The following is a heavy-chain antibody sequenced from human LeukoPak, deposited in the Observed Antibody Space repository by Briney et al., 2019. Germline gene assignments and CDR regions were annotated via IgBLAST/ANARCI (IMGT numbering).Heavy chain of an antibody. CDR3: ARDLDYYGSGSFFNI. Sequence: ASVKVSCKASGYTFTAYSMHWVRHTPGQGLEWMGWINPHSGGTNYAQKFQGRVTMTRDTSITTAYMELSRLRSDDTAVYYCARDLDYYGSGSFFNIWGQGTMVTVSS. D-gene: IGHD3-10*01. V-gene: IGHV1-2*02. CDR1: GYTFTAYS. J-gene: IGHJ3*02. CDR2: INPHSGGT.